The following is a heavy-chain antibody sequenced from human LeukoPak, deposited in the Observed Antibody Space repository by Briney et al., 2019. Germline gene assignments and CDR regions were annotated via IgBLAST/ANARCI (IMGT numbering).Heavy chain of an antibody. CDR1: GFTFSSYD. CDR2: ISYDGSNK. CDR3: ARDGGGDITMVYYFDY. Sequence: GRSLRLSCAAYGFTFSSYDMHWVRQAPGKGLEWVAVISYDGSNKYYADSVKGRFTISRDNSKNTLYLQMNSLRAEDTAVYYCARDGGGDITMVYYFDYWGQGTLVTVSS. V-gene: IGHV3-30-3*01. J-gene: IGHJ4*02. D-gene: IGHD3-10*01.